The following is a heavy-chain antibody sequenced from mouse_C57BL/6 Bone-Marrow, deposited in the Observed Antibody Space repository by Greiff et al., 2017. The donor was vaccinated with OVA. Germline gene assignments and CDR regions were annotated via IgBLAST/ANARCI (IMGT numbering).Heavy chain of an antibody. CDR2: INPSNGGT. J-gene: IGHJ1*03. CDR3: ARGRDYGFPFRYFDV. Sequence: QVQLKQPGTELVKPGASVKLSCKASGYTFTSYWMHWVKQRPGQGLEWIGNINPSNGGTNYNEKFKSKATLTVDKSSSTAYMQLSSLTSEDSAVYYCARGRDYGFPFRYFDVWGTGTTVTVSS. CDR1: GYTFTSYW. V-gene: IGHV1-53*01. D-gene: IGHD1-1*01.